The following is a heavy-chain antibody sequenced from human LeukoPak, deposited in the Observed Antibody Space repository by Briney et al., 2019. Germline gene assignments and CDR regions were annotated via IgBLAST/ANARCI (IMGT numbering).Heavy chain of an antibody. J-gene: IGHJ6*02. CDR3: ARSTYYDFWSGYQSYYYYYGMDV. V-gene: IGHV4-39*01. CDR1: GGSISSSSYY. CDR2: IYYSGST. Sequence: PSETLSLTCTVSGGSISSSSYYWGWIRQPPGKGLEWIGSIYYSGSTYYNPSLKSRVTISVDTSKNQFSLKLSSVTAADTAVYYCARSTYYDFWSGYQSYYYYYGMDVWGQGTTVTVSS. D-gene: IGHD3-3*01.